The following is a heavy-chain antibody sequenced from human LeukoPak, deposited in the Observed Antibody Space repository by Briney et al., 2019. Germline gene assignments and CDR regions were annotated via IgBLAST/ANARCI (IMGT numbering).Heavy chain of an antibody. Sequence: KPSETLSLTCTVSGGSISSGGYSWSWIRQHPGKGLEWIGYIYYSGSTYYNPSLKSRVTISVDTSKNQFSLKLSSVTAADTAVYYCATQPEVGRHNAFDIWGQGTMVTVSS. J-gene: IGHJ3*02. CDR1: GGSISSGGYS. CDR2: IYYSGST. V-gene: IGHV4-31*03. D-gene: IGHD3/OR15-3a*01. CDR3: ATQPEVGRHNAFDI.